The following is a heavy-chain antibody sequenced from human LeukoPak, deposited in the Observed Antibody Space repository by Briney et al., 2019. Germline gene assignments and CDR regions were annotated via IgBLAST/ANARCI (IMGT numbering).Heavy chain of an antibody. CDR1: GFTFDDYT. V-gene: IGHV3-43*01. J-gene: IGHJ3*01. Sequence: GGSLRLSCAASGFTFDDYTMHWVRQAPGKGLEWVSLISWDGGSTYYADSVKGRFTISRDNSKNSLYLQMNSLRAEDTAVYYCARDLLIMGGGQGTMVTVSS. CDR2: ISWDGGST. D-gene: IGHD3-10*01. CDR3: ARDLLIMG.